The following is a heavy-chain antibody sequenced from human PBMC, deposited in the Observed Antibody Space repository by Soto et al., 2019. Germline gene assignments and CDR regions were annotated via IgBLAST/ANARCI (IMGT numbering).Heavy chain of an antibody. J-gene: IGHJ4*02. Sequence: ASLKLSCKASGYTFTSYGISWVRQAPGQGLEWMGWISAYNGNTNYAQKLQGRVTMTTDTSTSTAYMELRSLRSDDTAVYYCARGPPRTTTFDYWGQGTLVTVSS. V-gene: IGHV1-18*01. CDR2: ISAYNGNT. CDR1: GYTFTSYG. D-gene: IGHD1-26*01. CDR3: ARGPPRTTTFDY.